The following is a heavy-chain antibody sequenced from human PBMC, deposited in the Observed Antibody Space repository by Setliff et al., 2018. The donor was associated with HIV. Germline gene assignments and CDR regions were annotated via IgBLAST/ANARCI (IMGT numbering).Heavy chain of an antibody. CDR2: INAGNGNT. V-gene: IGHV1-3*01. J-gene: IGHJ6*03. Sequence: GASVKVSCKASGYTFTSYAMHWVRQAPGQRLEWMGWINAGNGNTKYSQKFQGRVTITRDTSASTAYMELSSLRSEDTAVYYCARDTAMVPYYYYYMDVWGKGTRVTVSS. CDR1: GYTFTSYA. D-gene: IGHD5-18*01. CDR3: ARDTAMVPYYYYYMDV.